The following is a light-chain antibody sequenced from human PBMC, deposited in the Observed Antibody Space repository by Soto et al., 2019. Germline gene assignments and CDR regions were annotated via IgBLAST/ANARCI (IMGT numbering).Light chain of an antibody. CDR1: QSISSY. CDR2: AAS. Sequence: DIQMTQSPSSLSASVGDRVTITCRASQSISSYLNWYQQKPGKAPKLLIYAASSLQSGVPSRFSGSESGTDFTLTISRLQPEDFATNYCQQSYSTPLTCGQGTKVEIK. CDR3: QQSYSTPLT. J-gene: IGKJ1*01. V-gene: IGKV1-39*01.